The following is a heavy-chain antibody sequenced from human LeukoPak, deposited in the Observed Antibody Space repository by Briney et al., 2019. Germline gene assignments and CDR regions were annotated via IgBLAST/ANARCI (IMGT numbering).Heavy chain of an antibody. D-gene: IGHD2-2*01. CDR2: ISSSSSYI. V-gene: IGHV3-21*01. Sequence: GGSLRLSCAASGFIFSSYSMNWVRQAPGKGLEWVSSISSSSSYIYYADSVKGRFTISRDNAKNSLYLQMNSLRAEDTAVYYCARDDIVVVPAAASAEYFQHWGQGTLVTVSS. CDR3: ARDDIVVVPAAASAEYFQH. J-gene: IGHJ1*01. CDR1: GFIFSSYS.